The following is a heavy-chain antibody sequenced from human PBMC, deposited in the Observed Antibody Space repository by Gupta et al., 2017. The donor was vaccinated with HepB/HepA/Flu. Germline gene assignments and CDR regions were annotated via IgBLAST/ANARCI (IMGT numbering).Heavy chain of an antibody. J-gene: IGHJ5*02. V-gene: IGHV2-5*02. CDR3: AHRRTLEPTTGYNWFDP. Sequence: QITLKESGPTLVKPTQTLTLTCTFSGFSLSTSGVGVGWIRQPPGKALEWLALIYWDDDKRYSPSLKSRLTITKDTSKNQVVLTMTNMDPVDTATYYCAHRRTLEPTTGYNWFDPWGQGTLVTVSS. CDR2: IYWDDDK. CDR1: GFSLSTSGVG. D-gene: IGHD4-17*01.